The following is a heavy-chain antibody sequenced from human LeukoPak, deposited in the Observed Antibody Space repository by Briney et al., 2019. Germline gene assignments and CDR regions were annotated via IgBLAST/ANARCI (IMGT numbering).Heavy chain of an antibody. D-gene: IGHD2-8*01. CDR1: GGSISSGSYY. CDR3: ARAPPIAEWWFDP. J-gene: IGHJ5*02. Sequence: SETLSLTCTVSGGSISSGSYYWSWIRQPAGKGLEWIGRIYTSGSTNYNPSLKSRVTISVDTSKNQFSLKLSSVTAADTAVYYCARAPPIAEWWFDPWGQGTLVTVSS. V-gene: IGHV4-61*02. CDR2: IYTSGST.